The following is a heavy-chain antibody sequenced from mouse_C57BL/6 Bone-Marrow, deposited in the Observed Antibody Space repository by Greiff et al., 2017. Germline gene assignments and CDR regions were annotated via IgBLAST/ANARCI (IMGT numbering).Heavy chain of an antibody. Sequence: VKLMESGAELVKPGASVKLSCKASGYTFTEYTIHWVKQRSGQGLEWIGWFYPGSGSIKYNEKFKDKATLTADKSSSTVYMELSRLTSEDSAVYFCARHPYYYGSSDYFDYWGQGTTLTVSS. J-gene: IGHJ2*01. CDR1: GYTFTEYT. CDR3: ARHPYYYGSSDYFDY. CDR2: FYPGSGSI. D-gene: IGHD1-1*01. V-gene: IGHV1-62-2*01.